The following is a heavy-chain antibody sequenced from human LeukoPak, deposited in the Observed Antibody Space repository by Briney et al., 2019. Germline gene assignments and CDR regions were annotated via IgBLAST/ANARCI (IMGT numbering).Heavy chain of an antibody. J-gene: IGHJ5*02. CDR3: ARDSGYYDRTFNWFDP. Sequence: PSQTLSLTCTVSGGSISSGGYYWSWIRQHPGEGLEWIGYIYYSGSTYYNPSLKSRVTISVDTSKNQFSLKLSSVTAADTAVYYCARDSGYYDRTFNWFDPWGQGTLVTVSS. CDR1: GGSISSGGYY. CDR2: IYYSGST. V-gene: IGHV4-31*03. D-gene: IGHD3-22*01.